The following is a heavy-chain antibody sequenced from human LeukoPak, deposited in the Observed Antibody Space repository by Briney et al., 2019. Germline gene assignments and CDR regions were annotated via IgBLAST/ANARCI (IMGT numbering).Heavy chain of an antibody. D-gene: IGHD5-12*01. Sequence: ASVKVSCKASGYTFIGFSINWVRQAPGQGLEWMGWVNTNTGNPTCAQGFTGRFVFSLDTSVSTAYLQISSLKAEDTAVYYCARDREVAWFDTWGQGTLVTVSS. CDR1: GYTFIGFS. CDR2: VNTNTGNP. J-gene: IGHJ5*02. V-gene: IGHV7-4-1*02. CDR3: ARDREVAWFDT.